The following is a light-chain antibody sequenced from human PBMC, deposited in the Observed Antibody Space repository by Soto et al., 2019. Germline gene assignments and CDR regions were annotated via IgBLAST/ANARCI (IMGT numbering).Light chain of an antibody. V-gene: IGKV1-27*01. J-gene: IGKJ4*01. CDR3: QKYNSAPLT. CDR1: QGISTY. CDR2: AAS. Sequence: DIQMTQSPSSLSASVGDRVTITCRASQGISTYLARYQQKPGKVPKLLIYAASPLQSGVPSRFSGSGSGTDFPLTPSSLQPEDLATYYCQKYNSAPLTFGGETKVEIK.